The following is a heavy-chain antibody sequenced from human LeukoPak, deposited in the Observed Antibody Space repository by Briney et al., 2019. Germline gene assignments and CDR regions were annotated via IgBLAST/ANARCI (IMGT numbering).Heavy chain of an antibody. V-gene: IGHV4-59*02. D-gene: IGHD1-26*01. Sequence: SETLSLTCTVSGASVSTYYWSWVRQTPDKELEWIVNMHSSGSTYYNPSLKSRVIMSIDTSNNQFSLKLTSVTAADTAVYYCARDIRLVGATLYFDFWGQGARVTVSA. J-gene: IGHJ4*02. CDR1: GASVSTYY. CDR3: ARDIRLVGATLYFDF. CDR2: MHSSGST.